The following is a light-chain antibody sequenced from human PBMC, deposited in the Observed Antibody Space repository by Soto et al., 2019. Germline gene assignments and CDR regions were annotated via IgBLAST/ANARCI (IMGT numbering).Light chain of an antibody. CDR3: HQYNERPSNT. CDR2: DAS. V-gene: IGKV3D-15*01. Sequence: TQSPATLSLSPGERVTLSCRASQSVSSYLAWYQQKLGQAPRLLIYDASNRATGIPARFSGGGSGTEFSLTITGLQSEDFAVYYCHQYNERPSNTLGQGRRLEIK. J-gene: IGKJ5*01. CDR1: QSVSSY.